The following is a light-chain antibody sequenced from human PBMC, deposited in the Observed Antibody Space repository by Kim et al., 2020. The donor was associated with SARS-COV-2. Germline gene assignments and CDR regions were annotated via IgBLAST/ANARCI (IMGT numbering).Light chain of an antibody. Sequence: GSFITVSCNGTSSDVGCYNYVSWYQQHPGKAPELMIYEVSYRPSGVSNRFAGSKSGNTASLTISGLQAEDEADYYCSSYTSNSILEFGGGTQLTVL. V-gene: IGLV2-14*01. J-gene: IGLJ2*01. CDR1: SSDVGCYNY. CDR2: EVS. CDR3: SSYTSNSILE.